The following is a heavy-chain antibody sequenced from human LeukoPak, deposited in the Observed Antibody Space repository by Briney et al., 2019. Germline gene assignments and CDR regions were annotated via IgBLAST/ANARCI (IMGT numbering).Heavy chain of an antibody. CDR1: GGTISSYA. CDR2: IIPVLGVV. D-gene: IGHD5-12*01. CDR3: AAGYSRGHGPFDF. V-gene: IGHV1-69*10. Sequence: ASVKVSCKASGGTISSYAISWVRQAPGQGLEWMGGIIPVLGVVNSAQKFRGRVTFTADTSPSTANMELSSLKAEDTAIYYCAAGYSRGHGPFDFWGQGTLATVSS. J-gene: IGHJ4*02.